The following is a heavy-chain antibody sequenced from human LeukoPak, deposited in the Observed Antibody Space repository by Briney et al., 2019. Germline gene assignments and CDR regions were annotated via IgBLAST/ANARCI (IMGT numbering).Heavy chain of an antibody. D-gene: IGHD3-10*01. CDR1: GGTFSSYA. CDR2: IIPIFGTA. J-gene: IGHJ4*02. CDR3: ATHLVPTGIDY. V-gene: IGHV1-69*13. Sequence: ASVKVSCKASGGTFSSYAISWVRQAPGQGLEWMGGIIPIFGTANYAQKFQGRVTITADESTSTAYMELSSLRSEDTAVYYCATHLVPTGIDYWGQGTLVTVSS.